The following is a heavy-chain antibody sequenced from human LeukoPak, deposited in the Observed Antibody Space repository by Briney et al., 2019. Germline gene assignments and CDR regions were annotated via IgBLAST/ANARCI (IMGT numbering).Heavy chain of an antibody. D-gene: IGHD4-17*01. CDR1: GGSISSGDYY. Sequence: SQTLSLTCTVSGGSISSGDYYWSWIRQPPGKGLEWIGYIYYSGSTYYNPSLKSRVTISVDTSKNQFSLKLSSVTAADTAVYYRAREPLGTVKGAFDYWGQGTLVTVSS. CDR2: IYYSGST. J-gene: IGHJ4*02. V-gene: IGHV4-30-4*08. CDR3: AREPLGTVKGAFDY.